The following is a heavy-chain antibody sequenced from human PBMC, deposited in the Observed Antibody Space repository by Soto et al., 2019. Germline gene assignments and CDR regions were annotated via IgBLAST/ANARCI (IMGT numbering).Heavy chain of an antibody. Sequence: SETLSLTCTVSGGSISSYYWSWIRQPPGKGLEWIGYIYYSGSTNYNPSLKSRVTISVDTSKNQLSLKLSSVTAADTAVYYCARAMAHTAMVTTSPGLFDYWCQGTLVTVSS. V-gene: IGHV4-59*01. D-gene: IGHD5-18*01. CDR2: IYYSGST. J-gene: IGHJ4*02. CDR3: ARAMAHTAMVTTSPGLFDY. CDR1: GGSISSYY.